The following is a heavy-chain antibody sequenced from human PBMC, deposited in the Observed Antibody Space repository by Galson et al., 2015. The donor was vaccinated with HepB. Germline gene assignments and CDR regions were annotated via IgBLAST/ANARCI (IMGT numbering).Heavy chain of an antibody. D-gene: IGHD1-20*01. CDR1: GYTFTSYY. V-gene: IGHV1-46*03. CDR3: AINWNGPYYFDY. CDR2: INPSGGST. Sequence: SVKVSCKASGYTFTSYYMHWVRQAPGQGLEWMGIINPSGGSTSYAQKFQGRVTMTRDTSTSTVYMELSSLRSEDTAVYYCAINWNGPYYFDYWGQGTLVTVSS. J-gene: IGHJ4*02.